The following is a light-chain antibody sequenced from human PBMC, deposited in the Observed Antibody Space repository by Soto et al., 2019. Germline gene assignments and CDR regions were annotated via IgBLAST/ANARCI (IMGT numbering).Light chain of an antibody. CDR1: SSDIGSYNY. CDR2: EVT. V-gene: IGLV2-8*01. CDR3: ISYAGRPWV. J-gene: IGLJ3*02. Sequence: QSALTQPPSASGSPGQSVTISCTGTSSDIGSYNYVSWYQQHPGKAPKLIIYEVTKRPSGVPDRFSASKSGNTASLTVSGLQAEDEADYYCISYAGRPWVFGGGTKLTVL.